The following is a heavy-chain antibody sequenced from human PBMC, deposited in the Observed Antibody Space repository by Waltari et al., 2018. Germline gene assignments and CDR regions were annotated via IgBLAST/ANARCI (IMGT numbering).Heavy chain of an antibody. D-gene: IGHD2-21*01. V-gene: IGHV4-31*03. J-gene: IGHJ2*01. CDR1: GCSISSGAYY. CDR3: ASSQPYVVVNWYFDL. CDR2: IYYSGST. Sequence: VQLQESGPGLVKPSQTLSLTCTVSGCSISSGAYYWCWIRQHPGKGLEWIGYIYYSGSTYYNPSLKSRVTISVDTSKNQFSLKLSSVTAADTAVYYCASSQPYVVVNWYFDLWGRGTLVTVSS.